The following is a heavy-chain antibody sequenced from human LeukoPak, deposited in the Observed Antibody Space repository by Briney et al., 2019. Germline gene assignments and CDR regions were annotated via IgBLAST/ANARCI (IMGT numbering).Heavy chain of an antibody. Sequence: GGSLRLSCAASGFTFSSYAMSWVRQAPGEGLEWVSAISGSGGSTYYADSVKGRFTISRDNSKNTLYLQMNSLRAEDTAVYYCAKEQWGDCGGACYSLDYGRAVLGQGTTVTVSS. CDR3: AKEQWGDCGGACYSLDYGRAV. CDR2: ISGSGGST. J-gene: IGHJ6*02. CDR1: GFTFSSYA. D-gene: IGHD2-21*02. V-gene: IGHV3-23*01.